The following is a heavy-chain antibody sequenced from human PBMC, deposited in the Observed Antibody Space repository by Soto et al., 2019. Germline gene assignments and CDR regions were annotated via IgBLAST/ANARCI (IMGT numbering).Heavy chain of an antibody. V-gene: IGHV3-15*01. CDR2: IKSREDGGAT. J-gene: IGHJ5*02. CDR3: TTYIVAEATLYDH. CDR1: GFKFSNEW. D-gene: IGHD1-26*01. Sequence: EAQLVESGGGLVKPGGSLRLSCVASGFKFSNEWMSWVRQAPGKGLEWVGRIKSREDGGATSFATAVKGRFRISRDDSKNTLYLQLNNLQTDDTAVYYCTTYIVAEATLYDHWGQGTLVTVSS.